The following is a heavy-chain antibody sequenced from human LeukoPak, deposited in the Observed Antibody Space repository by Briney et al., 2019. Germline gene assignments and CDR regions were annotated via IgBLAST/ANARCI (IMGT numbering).Heavy chain of an antibody. CDR2: ISTYNGNT. CDR1: GYTFTSFG. J-gene: IGHJ4*02. D-gene: IGHD1-26*01. Sequence: ASVKVSCKASGYTFTSFGISWVRQASGQGLEWMGWISTYNGNTNYAQKFQGRVTMTRDTSTSTVYMELSSLRSEDTAVYYCLIFSGSYSRYFDYWGQGTLVTVSS. CDR3: LIFSGSYSRYFDY. V-gene: IGHV1-18*01.